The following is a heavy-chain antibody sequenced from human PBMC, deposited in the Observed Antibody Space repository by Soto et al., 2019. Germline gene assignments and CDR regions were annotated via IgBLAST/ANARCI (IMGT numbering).Heavy chain of an antibody. CDR2: IIPMFGTA. J-gene: IGHJ4*02. D-gene: IGHD3-22*01. CDR3: ARDGTLYDSSGYYYLY. CDR1: GGTFSRYA. Sequence: SVKVSCKASGGTFSRYAINWVRQAPGQGLEWMGGIIPMFGTANYAQKFQGRVTITADESTNTGYMELRSLISEDTAVYYCARDGTLYDSSGYYYLYWGQGTLVTVSS. V-gene: IGHV1-69*13.